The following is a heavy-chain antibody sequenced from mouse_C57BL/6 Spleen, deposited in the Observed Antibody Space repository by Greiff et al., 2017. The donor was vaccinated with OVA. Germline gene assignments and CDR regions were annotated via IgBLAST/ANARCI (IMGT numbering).Heavy chain of an antibody. Sequence: EVQRVESGGGLVKPGGSLKLSCAASGFTFSSYAMSWVRQTPEKRLEWVATISDGGSYTYYPDNVKGRFTISRDNAKNNLYLQMSHLKSEDTAMYYCANYGSSHYYAMDYWGQGTSVTVSS. CDR3: ANYGSSHYYAMDY. CDR2: ISDGGSYT. J-gene: IGHJ4*01. V-gene: IGHV5-4*01. CDR1: GFTFSSYA. D-gene: IGHD1-1*01.